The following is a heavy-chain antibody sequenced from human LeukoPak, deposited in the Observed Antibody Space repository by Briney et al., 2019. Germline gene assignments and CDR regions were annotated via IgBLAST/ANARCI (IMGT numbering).Heavy chain of an antibody. D-gene: IGHD3-16*01. CDR1: GFTFSSYW. Sequence: GGSLRLSCAASGFTFSSYWMNWARQAPGKGLEWVTSINHNGNVDYYVDSVKGRFTISRDNAKNSLYLQMSNLRAEDTAVYFCARGGGLDVWGQGATVTVSS. V-gene: IGHV3-7*03. CDR3: ARGGGLDV. J-gene: IGHJ6*02. CDR2: INHNGNVD.